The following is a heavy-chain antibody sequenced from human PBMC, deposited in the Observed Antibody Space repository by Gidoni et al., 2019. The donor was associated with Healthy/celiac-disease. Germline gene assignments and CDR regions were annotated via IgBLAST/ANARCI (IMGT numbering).Heavy chain of an antibody. J-gene: IGHJ2*01. V-gene: IGHV3-33*01. CDR3: AREGDRYSSSWSYWYFDL. CDR1: GFPFSSYR. D-gene: IGHD6-13*01. CDR2: IWYDGSNK. Sequence: QVQLVESGGGVVQPGRSLSLSCAASGFPFSSYRMHWVRQAPGKGLEWVAVIWYDGSNKYYADSVKGRFTISRDNSKNTLYLQMNSLRAEDTAVYYCAREGDRYSSSWSYWYFDLWGRGTLVTVSS.